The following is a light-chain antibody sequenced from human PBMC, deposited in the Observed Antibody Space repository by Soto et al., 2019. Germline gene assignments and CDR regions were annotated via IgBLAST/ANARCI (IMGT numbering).Light chain of an antibody. Sequence: DIVLTQSPGTLSLSPGETATLSCRASQSVGSNYFAWYQQTPGQAPRLLIYGASRRATGIPDRFSGSGSGTDFTLTISRLEPEDFAVYYCQQYDSSRTFGPGTKVDIK. CDR1: QSVGSNY. CDR2: GAS. V-gene: IGKV3-20*01. CDR3: QQYDSSRT. J-gene: IGKJ3*01.